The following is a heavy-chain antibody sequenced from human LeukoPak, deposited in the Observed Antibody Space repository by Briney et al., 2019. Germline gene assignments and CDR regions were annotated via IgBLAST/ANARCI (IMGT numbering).Heavy chain of an antibody. Sequence: SETLSLTCAVYGGSFSGYYWSWIRQPPGKGLEWIGEINDSGSTNYNPSLRSRVTISVDTSMNQFSLKMRSVTAADTADYYCARGLWFGESRPYYYDYWGQGNLATVST. CDR2: INDSGST. CDR1: GGSFSGYY. CDR3: ARGLWFGESRPYYYDY. V-gene: IGHV4-34*01. J-gene: IGHJ4*02. D-gene: IGHD3-10*01.